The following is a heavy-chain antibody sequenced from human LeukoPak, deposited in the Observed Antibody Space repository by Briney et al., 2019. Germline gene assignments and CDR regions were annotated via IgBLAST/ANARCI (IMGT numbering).Heavy chain of an antibody. D-gene: IGHD2-15*01. CDR3: ARGRVVAANWFDP. Sequence: GGSLRLSCAVSGFTFSSYGMSWVRQAPGKGLEWVSAISGTGGSTYYADSVKGRFTVSRDNAKNSLYLQMNSLRAEDTAVYYCARGRVVAANWFDPWGQGTLVTVSS. V-gene: IGHV3-23*01. CDR1: GFTFSSYG. J-gene: IGHJ5*02. CDR2: ISGTGGST.